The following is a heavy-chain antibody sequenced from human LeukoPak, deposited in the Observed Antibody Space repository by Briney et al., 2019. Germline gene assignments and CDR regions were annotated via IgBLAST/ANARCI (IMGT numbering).Heavy chain of an antibody. V-gene: IGHV4-34*01. CDR2: INHSGST. Sequence: SETLSLTCALYGGSFSGNYWSWIRQPPGKGLEWIGEINHSGSTNYNPSLKSRVTISVDTSKNRFSLKLTSVTAADTAVYYCARDRGQERGAAGYFDSWGQGSPVTVSS. CDR3: ARDRGQERGAAGYFDS. J-gene: IGHJ4*02. CDR1: GGSFSGNY. D-gene: IGHD6-13*01.